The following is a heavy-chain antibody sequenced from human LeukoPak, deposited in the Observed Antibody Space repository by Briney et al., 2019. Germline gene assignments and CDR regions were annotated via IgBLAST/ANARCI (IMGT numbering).Heavy chain of an antibody. J-gene: IGHJ4*02. CDR1: GYTFTNYG. Sequence: GASVKVSCKASGYTFTNYGISWVRQAPGQGLEWMGWISAYNGNTNYAQRLQGRVTMTTDTSTNTAYMELRSLGSDDTAVYYCARSYYYDSSGHYPPDYWGQGTLVTVSS. D-gene: IGHD3-22*01. V-gene: IGHV1-18*01. CDR3: ARSYYYDSSGHYPPDY. CDR2: ISAYNGNT.